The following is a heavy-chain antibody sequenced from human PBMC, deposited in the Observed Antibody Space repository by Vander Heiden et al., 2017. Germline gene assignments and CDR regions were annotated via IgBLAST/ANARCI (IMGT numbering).Heavy chain of an antibody. CDR2: ISWDGGST. CDR3: AKEGYGGSYYWYFDL. D-gene: IGHD1-26*01. CDR1: GLTFHDYT. V-gene: IGHV3-43*01. J-gene: IGHJ2*01. Sequence: EVQLVESGGVVVQPGGSLRLSCAASGLTFHDYTMHWVRQAPGKGLEWVSLISWDGGSTYYADSVKGRFTISRDNSKNSLYLQMNSLRTEDTALYYCAKEGYGGSYYWYFDLWGRGTLVTVSS.